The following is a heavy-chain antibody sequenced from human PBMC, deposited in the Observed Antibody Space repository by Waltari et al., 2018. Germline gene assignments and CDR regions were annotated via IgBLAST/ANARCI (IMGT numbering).Heavy chain of an antibody. Sequence: EVQLVESGGGLVKPGGSLRLSCAASGFTFSSYSMNWVRQAPGKGLEWVSSISSSSYIYYADSVKGRFTISRDNAKNSLYLQMNSLRAEDTAVYYCARAGSYCSGGSCYYYGMDVWGQGTTVTVSS. J-gene: IGHJ6*02. D-gene: IGHD2-15*01. CDR1: GFTFSSYS. CDR2: ISSSSYI. V-gene: IGHV3-21*01. CDR3: ARAGSYCSGGSCYYYGMDV.